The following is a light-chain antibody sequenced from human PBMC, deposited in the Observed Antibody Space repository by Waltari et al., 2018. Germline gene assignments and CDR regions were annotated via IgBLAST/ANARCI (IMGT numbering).Light chain of an antibody. CDR2: GAS. Sequence: IVLTQSPGTLSLSPGERATLSCRASQSVGKYLAWYQHKPGQAPRLLIYGASSRAAGLPDRFSGSGSGADFSLTISRLEPEDFAVYYCQHHVRLPATFGQGTKVE. V-gene: IGKV3-20*01. CDR1: QSVGKY. J-gene: IGKJ1*01. CDR3: QHHVRLPAT.